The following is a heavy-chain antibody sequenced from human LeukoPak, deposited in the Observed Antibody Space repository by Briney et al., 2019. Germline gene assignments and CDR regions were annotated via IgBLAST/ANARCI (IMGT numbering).Heavy chain of an antibody. CDR1: GFSFDDYA. CDR2: ISWDGGTT. D-gene: IGHD3-22*01. J-gene: IGHJ4*02. CDR3: AKDIGSSGYPDY. V-gene: IGHV3-43D*03. Sequence: GGSLRLSCAASGFSFDDYAMHWVRQVPGKGLEWVSLISWDGGTTYYADSVKGRFTISRDNSKNSLYLQMNSLRAEDTALYYCAKDIGSSGYPDYWGQGTLVTVSS.